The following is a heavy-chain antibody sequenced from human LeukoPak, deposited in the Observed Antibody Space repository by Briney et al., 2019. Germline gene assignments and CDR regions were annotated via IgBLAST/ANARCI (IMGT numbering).Heavy chain of an antibody. CDR1: GHTFTNYH. J-gene: IGHJ4*02. Sequence: ASVKVSCKASGHTFTNYHIHWVRQAPGQGVERMGAVYATGGVAINTQTFPVRVTMTRDTSTGTVYRRHGHYYCATEAPRSYYFDYWGQGIQVTVSS. D-gene: IGHD3-22*01. V-gene: IGHV1-46*01. CDR3: YFDY. CDR2: VYATGGVA.